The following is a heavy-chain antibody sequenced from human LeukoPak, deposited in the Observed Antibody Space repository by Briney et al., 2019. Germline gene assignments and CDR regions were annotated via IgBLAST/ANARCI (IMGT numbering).Heavy chain of an antibody. D-gene: IGHD6-13*01. Sequence: SVKVSCKASGGTFSSYAISWVRQAPGQGLEWMGRIIPILGIANYAQKFQGRVTMTRDTSISTAYMELSRLRSDDTAVYYCARRYSSSEDYWGQGTLVTVSS. J-gene: IGHJ4*02. CDR3: ARRYSSSEDY. CDR1: GGTFSSYA. V-gene: IGHV1-69*04. CDR2: IIPILGIA.